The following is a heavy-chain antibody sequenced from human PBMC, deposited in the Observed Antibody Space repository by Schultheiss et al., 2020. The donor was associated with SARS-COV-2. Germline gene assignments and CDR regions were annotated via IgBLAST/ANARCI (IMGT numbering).Heavy chain of an antibody. V-gene: IGHV4-39*07. D-gene: IGHD1-7*01. J-gene: IGHJ4*02. CDR3: ARAGRGNYSKPYFDY. CDR2: IYYSGST. CDR1: GGSISSGGYY. Sequence: SQTLSLTCTVSGGSISSGGYYWSWIRQHPGKGLEWIGSIYYSGSTNYNPSLKSRVTISVDTSKNQFSLKLSSVTAADTAVYYCARAGRGNYSKPYFDYWGQGTLVTVSS.